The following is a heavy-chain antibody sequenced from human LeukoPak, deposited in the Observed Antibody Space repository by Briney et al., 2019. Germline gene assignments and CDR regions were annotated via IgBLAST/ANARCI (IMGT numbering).Heavy chain of an antibody. CDR3: ARDSGAAAGTFVD. CDR2: IFNTGST. V-gene: IGHV4-31*03. J-gene: IGHJ4*02. CDR1: GGSISGSSYY. Sequence: SETLSLTCTVSGGSISGSSYYWGWIRLHPEKGLEWIGCIFNTGSTYYKPSLKSRATISVDTSKNQFSLKLSSVTAADTAVYYCARDSGAAAGTFVDWGQGTLVSVSS. D-gene: IGHD6-13*01.